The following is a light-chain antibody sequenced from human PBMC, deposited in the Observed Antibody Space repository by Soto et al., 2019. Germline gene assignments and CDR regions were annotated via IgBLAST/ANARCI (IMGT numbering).Light chain of an antibody. V-gene: IGKV3-20*01. J-gene: IGKJ5*01. Sequence: EIVLTQSPGTLSLSPGERATLSCRASQSVGSSYLAWYQHKAGQAPRLVIYGASSRASGIPDTFSGSGSGTDFALTISRLEPEDFAVYYCQQYGSSPFTFGQGTRLEIK. CDR3: QQYGSSPFT. CDR2: GAS. CDR1: QSVGSSY.